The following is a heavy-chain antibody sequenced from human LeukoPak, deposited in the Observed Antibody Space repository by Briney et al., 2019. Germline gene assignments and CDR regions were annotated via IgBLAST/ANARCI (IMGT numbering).Heavy chain of an antibody. CDR2: ISYDGSNK. J-gene: IGHJ6*02. CDR3: AKDSTDIAAAGGGLDA. CDR1: GFTFSSYA. D-gene: IGHD6-13*01. Sequence: GGSLRLSCAASGFTFSSYAMHWVRQAPGKGLEWVAVISYDGSNKYYADSVKGRFTIPRDNSKNTLYLEMNSLRVEDTAVYYCAKDSTDIAAAGGGLDAWGQGTTVIVSS. V-gene: IGHV3-30-3*02.